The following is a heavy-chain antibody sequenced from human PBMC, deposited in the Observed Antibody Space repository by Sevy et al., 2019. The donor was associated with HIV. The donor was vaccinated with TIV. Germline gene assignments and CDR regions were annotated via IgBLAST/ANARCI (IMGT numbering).Heavy chain of an antibody. CDR1: GFTFDDYA. V-gene: IGHV3-9*01. D-gene: IGHD5-18*01. CDR2: ISWNSGSI. J-gene: IGHJ6*02. CDR3: AKFQEARGYSYGFYYYYGMDV. Sequence: GGSLRLSCAASGFTFDDYAMHWVRQAPGKGLEWVSGISWNSGSIGYADSVKGQFTISRDNAKNSLYLQMNSLRAEDTALYYCAKFQEARGYSYGFYYYYGMDVWGQGTTVTVSS.